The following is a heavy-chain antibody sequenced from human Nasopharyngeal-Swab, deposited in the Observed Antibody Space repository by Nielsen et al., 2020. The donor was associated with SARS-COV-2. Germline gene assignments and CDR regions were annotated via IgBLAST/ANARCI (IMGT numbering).Heavy chain of an antibody. CDR3: VRHRGATTEIFDY. J-gene: IGHJ4*02. V-gene: IGHV3-11*01. CDR1: GFAFGDHY. Sequence: GGSLRLSCVASGFAFGDHYMSGIRQAPGKGLEWISYISSSASMRDFADSVKGRFAISRDNIKNSLYLQMNSLRAEDTAVYYCVRHRGATTEIFDYWGQGTLVTVSS. CDR2: ISSSASMR. D-gene: IGHD1-26*01.